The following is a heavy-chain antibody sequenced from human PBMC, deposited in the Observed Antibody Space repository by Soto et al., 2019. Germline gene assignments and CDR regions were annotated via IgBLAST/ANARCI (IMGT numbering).Heavy chain of an antibody. Sequence: GSLRLSCAASGFTFSSYSMNWVRQAPGKGLEWVSYISSSSSTIYYADSVKGRFTISRDNAKNSLYLQMNSLRDEDTAVYYCARDSPPDTAMVPRPNFDYWGQGTRVTVSS. CDR2: ISSSSSTI. V-gene: IGHV3-48*02. CDR3: ARDSPPDTAMVPRPNFDY. CDR1: GFTFSSYS. D-gene: IGHD5-18*01. J-gene: IGHJ4*02.